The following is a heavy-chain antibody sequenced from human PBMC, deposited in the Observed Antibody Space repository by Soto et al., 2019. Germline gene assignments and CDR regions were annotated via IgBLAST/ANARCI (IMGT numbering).Heavy chain of an antibody. CDR2: IYHSGST. J-gene: IGHJ1*01. Sequence: PSETLSLTCAVSGGSISSGGYSWSWIRQPPGKGLEWIGYIYHSGSTYYNPSLKSRVTISVDRSKNQFSLKLSSATAADTAVYYCARGGYGDYVGHWGQGTLVTVSS. D-gene: IGHD4-17*01. V-gene: IGHV4-30-2*01. CDR3: ARGGYGDYVGH. CDR1: GGSISSGGYS.